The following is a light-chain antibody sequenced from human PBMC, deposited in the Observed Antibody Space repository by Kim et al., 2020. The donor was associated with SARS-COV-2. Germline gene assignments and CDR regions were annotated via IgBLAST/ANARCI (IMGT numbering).Light chain of an antibody. CDR1: KIGSKS. Sequence: SYELTQPPSVSVAPGKTARITCGGNKIGSKSVHWYQQKPGQAPVLVIYYDSDRPSGIPERFSGSNSGNTVTLTISRVEAGDEADYYGQVWDSSRDHWVCG. CDR3: QVWDSSRDHWV. J-gene: IGLJ3*02. V-gene: IGLV3-21*04. CDR2: YDS.